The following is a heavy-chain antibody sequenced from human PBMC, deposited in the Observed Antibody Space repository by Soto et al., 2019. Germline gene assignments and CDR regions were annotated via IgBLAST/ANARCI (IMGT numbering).Heavy chain of an antibody. CDR3: ARDRYSGSDAYMDV. J-gene: IGHJ6*03. CDR2: ISGSSGNI. CDR1: GFTISDYY. Sequence: QVQLVESGGGVGKPGGSLRLSCAASGFTISDYYMSGTRQAPGKGLEWVAYISGSSGNIYYADSVKGRFTISRDNAKNSLYLQMNSLRADDTAVYYCARDRYSGSDAYMDVWGNGTTVTVSS. D-gene: IGHD5-12*01. V-gene: IGHV3-11*01.